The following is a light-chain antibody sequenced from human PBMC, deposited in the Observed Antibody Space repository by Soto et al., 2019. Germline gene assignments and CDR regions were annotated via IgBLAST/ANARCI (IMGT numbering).Light chain of an antibody. CDR3: QKVESYPNT. CDR1: QDIGTY. Sequence: IQLTQSPSSLSATVGDRVTLTCRASQDIGTYLAWYQQKPGKAPKVLIYHASTLQSGVPSRFSGSGSGTDFTLTNSTLHPEDFATYYCQKVESYPNTSGRGTRLDIK. CDR2: HAS. J-gene: IGKJ5*01. V-gene: IGKV1-9*01.